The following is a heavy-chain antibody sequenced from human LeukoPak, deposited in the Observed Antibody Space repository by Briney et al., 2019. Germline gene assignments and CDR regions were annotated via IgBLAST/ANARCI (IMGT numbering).Heavy chain of an antibody. J-gene: IGHJ4*02. Sequence: GGSLRLSCAASGFPFSTYWMTWVRQAPGKGLEWLANIKQDETEKYYVDSVKGRFTISRDNSKNTLYLQMNSLRAEDTAVYYCAKDLGGLHYFDYWGQGTLVTVSS. V-gene: IGHV3-7*01. D-gene: IGHD3-16*01. CDR2: IKQDETEK. CDR3: AKDLGGLHYFDY. CDR1: GFPFSTYW.